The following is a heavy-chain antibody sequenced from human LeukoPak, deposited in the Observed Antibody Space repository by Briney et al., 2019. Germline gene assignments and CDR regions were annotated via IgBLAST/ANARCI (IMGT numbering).Heavy chain of an antibody. D-gene: IGHD1-1*01. CDR3: ARAQLEGPVGVLYYGMDV. CDR1: GFTFSSYA. CDR2: TSYDGSNK. Sequence: GRSLRLSCAASGFTFSSYAMHWVRQAPGKGLEWVAVTSYDGSNKYYADSVKGRFTISRDNSKNTLYLQMNSLRAEDTAVYYCARAQLEGPVGVLYYGMDVWGKGTTVTVSS. J-gene: IGHJ6*04. V-gene: IGHV3-30*04.